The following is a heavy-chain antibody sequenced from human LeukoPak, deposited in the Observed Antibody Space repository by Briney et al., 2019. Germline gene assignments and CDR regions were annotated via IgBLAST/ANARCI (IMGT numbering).Heavy chain of an antibody. CDR2: IYCSGST. J-gene: IGHJ6*03. D-gene: IGHD2-2*01. CDR1: GGSISSGGYD. CDR3: AEGVVPAAPSYYYYMDV. V-gene: IGHV4-31*03. Sequence: SETLSLTCTVSGGSISSGGYDWSWIRQHPGKGLEWIWYIYCSGSTHYIPPLKSRLTISVDTSKNQFSLKLSSVAAADTAVYYCAEGVVPAAPSYYYYMDVWGKGTTVTVSS.